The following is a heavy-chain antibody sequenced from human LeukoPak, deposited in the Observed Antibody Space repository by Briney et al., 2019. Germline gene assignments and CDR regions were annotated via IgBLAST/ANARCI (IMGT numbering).Heavy chain of an antibody. D-gene: IGHD3-22*01. V-gene: IGHV4-61*01. Sequence: SETLSLTCSVSGDSISTSSYHWSWIRQPPGKGLEWIGYISYSGGPNYNPSHKSRVTISVDTSKNQFSLKLTSVTAADTAVYYCAREYYGSSGYYNDYWGQGALVTVSS. CDR2: ISYSGGP. CDR1: GDSISTSSYH. CDR3: AREYYGSSGYYNDY. J-gene: IGHJ4*02.